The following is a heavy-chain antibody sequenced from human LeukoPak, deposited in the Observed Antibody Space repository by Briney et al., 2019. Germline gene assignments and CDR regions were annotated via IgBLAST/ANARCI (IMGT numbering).Heavy chain of an antibody. D-gene: IGHD2-21*02. J-gene: IGHJ4*02. CDR1: GGSISSYY. Sequence: SETLSLTCAVSGGSISSYYWSWIRQPPGKGLEWIGYIHYSGSTKYKSSLKSRVTISVDTSKNQFSLKLSSVTAADTAVYYCARRLLYCGGDCYSGVDYWGQGTLVTVSS. V-gene: IGHV4-59*08. CDR2: IHYSGST. CDR3: ARRLLYCGGDCYSGVDY.